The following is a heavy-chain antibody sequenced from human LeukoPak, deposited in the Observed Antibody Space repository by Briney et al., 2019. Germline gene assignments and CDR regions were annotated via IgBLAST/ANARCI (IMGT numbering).Heavy chain of an antibody. CDR1: GGSFSGYY. V-gene: IGHV4-34*01. D-gene: IGHD3-22*01. J-gene: IGHJ3*02. CDR3: ARAVANYYYDSSGPALDI. CDR2: IYHSGST. Sequence: SETLSLTCAVYGGSFSGYYWSWIRQPPGKGLEWIGEIYHSGSTNYNPSLKSRVTISVDKSKNQFSLKLSSVTAADTAVYYCARAVANYYYDSSGPALDIWGQGTMVTVSS.